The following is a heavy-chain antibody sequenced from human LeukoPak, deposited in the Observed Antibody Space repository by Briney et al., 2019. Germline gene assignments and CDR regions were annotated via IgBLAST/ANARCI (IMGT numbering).Heavy chain of an antibody. D-gene: IGHD5-12*01. Sequence: GGSLRLSCAASGFTFSSYAMSWVRQAPGKGLEWVSAISDSGGSTYYADSVKGRFTISRDNSKNTLYLQMNSLRAEDTAVYYCAKVVNSGYARDAFDIWGQGTMVTVSS. V-gene: IGHV3-23*01. CDR1: GFTFSSYA. CDR2: ISDSGGST. J-gene: IGHJ3*02. CDR3: AKVVNSGYARDAFDI.